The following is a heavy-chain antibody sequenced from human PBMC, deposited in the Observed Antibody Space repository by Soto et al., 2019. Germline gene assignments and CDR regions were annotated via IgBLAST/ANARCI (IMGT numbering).Heavy chain of an antibody. D-gene: IGHD3-10*01. CDR2: IIPIFGTA. CDR1: GGTFSSYA. J-gene: IGHJ6*02. CDR3: ARDLPHYYGSSLATSDYYYGMDV. Sequence: SVKVSCKASGGTFSSYAISWVRRAPGQGLEWMGGIIPIFGTANYAQKFQGRVTITADESTSTAYMELSSLRSEDTAVYYCARDLPHYYGSSLATSDYYYGMDVWGQGTTVTVSS. V-gene: IGHV1-69*13.